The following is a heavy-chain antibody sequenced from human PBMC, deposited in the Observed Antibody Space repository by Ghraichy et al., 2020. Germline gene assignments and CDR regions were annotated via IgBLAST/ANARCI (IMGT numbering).Heavy chain of an antibody. CDR2: IYYSGST. CDR1: GGSISSYY. Sequence: SETLSLTCTVSGGSISSYYWSWIRQPPGKGLEWIGYIYYSGSTNYNPSLKSRVTISVDTSKNQFSLKLSSVTAADTAVYYCARADPYSSSYADMDVWGKGTTVTVSS. J-gene: IGHJ6*03. D-gene: IGHD6-13*01. V-gene: IGHV4-59*01. CDR3: ARADPYSSSYADMDV.